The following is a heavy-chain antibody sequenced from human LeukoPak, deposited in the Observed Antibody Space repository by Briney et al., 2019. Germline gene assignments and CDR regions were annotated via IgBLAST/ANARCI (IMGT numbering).Heavy chain of an antibody. D-gene: IGHD3-22*01. V-gene: IGHV3-23*01. CDR3: AKDGYYDSSAYYYVRYFDL. CDR1: GFTFSSYG. Sequence: GGSLRLSCAASGFTFSSYGMSWVRQAPGKGLEWVSAISGSGGSTYYADSVKGRFTISRDNSKNTLYLQMNSLRAEDTAVYYCAKDGYYDSSAYYYVRYFDLWGRGTLVTVSS. CDR2: ISGSGGST. J-gene: IGHJ2*01.